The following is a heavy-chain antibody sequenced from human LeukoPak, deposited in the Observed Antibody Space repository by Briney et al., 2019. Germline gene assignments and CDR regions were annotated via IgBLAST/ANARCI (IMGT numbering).Heavy chain of an antibody. CDR3: ARLDNWNGYYFDY. CDR2: IYYTGST. D-gene: IGHD1-20*01. Sequence: SETQSLTCTVSGGSISSSSHFWGWIRQPPGKGVEWIGSIYYTGSTYHNSSLKSRLTISVDTSKNQFSLKLSSVTAADTAVFYCARLDNWNGYYFDYWGQGTLVTVSS. CDR1: GGSISSSSHF. J-gene: IGHJ4*02. V-gene: IGHV4-39*01.